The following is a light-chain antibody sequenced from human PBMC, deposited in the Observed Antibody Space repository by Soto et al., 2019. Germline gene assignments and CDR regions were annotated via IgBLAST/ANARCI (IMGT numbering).Light chain of an antibody. CDR3: QQSYTTPLT. J-gene: IGKJ5*01. V-gene: IGKV1-39*01. CDR1: QNIGKY. CDR2: AAS. Sequence: IQMTQSPSSLSASVGDRVTITCRASQNIGKYLNWYQHRPGKAPKLLVYAASSLQSGVPSRFNGSESGTDFSLTITSLQPEDSATYYCQQSYTTPLTFGPGTRLEIK.